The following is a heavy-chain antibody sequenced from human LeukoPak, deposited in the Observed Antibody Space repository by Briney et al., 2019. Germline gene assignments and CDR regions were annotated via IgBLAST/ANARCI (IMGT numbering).Heavy chain of an antibody. D-gene: IGHD6-13*01. V-gene: IGHV1-24*01. CDR2: FDPEDGET. Sequence: ASVKVSCKVSGYTLTELSMHWVRQAPGKGLEWMGGFDPEDGETIYAQKFQGRVTMTEDTFTDTAYMELSSLRSEDTAVYYCATVGYSSSWFLPYYFDYWGQGTLVTVSS. J-gene: IGHJ4*02. CDR1: GYTLTELS. CDR3: ATVGYSSSWFLPYYFDY.